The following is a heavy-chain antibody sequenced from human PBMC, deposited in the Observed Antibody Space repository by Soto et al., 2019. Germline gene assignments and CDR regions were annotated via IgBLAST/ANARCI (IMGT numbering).Heavy chain of an antibody. CDR1: GFTFSSYA. CDR3: AKDLGYDSSGYYDY. CDR2: ISGSGGST. Sequence: EVQLLESGGGLVQPGGSLRLSCAASGFTFSSYAMSWVRQAPGKGLEWVSAISGSGGSTYYADSVKGRFTSSRDNSKNTLYLQMNSLRAEDTAVYYCAKDLGYDSSGYYDYWGQGTLVTVSS. V-gene: IGHV3-23*01. J-gene: IGHJ4*02. D-gene: IGHD3-22*01.